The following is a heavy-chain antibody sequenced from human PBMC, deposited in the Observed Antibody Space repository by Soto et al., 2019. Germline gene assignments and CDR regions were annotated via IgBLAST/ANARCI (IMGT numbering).Heavy chain of an antibody. J-gene: IGHJ4*02. V-gene: IGHV3-66*01. CDR3: STIQWGSSSPIDY. CDR2: IYSGGST. CDR1: EFTVSSNY. D-gene: IGHD6-13*01. Sequence: EVQLVESGGGLVQPGGSLRLSCAASEFTVSSNYMSWVRQAPGKGLEWVSVIYSGGSTYYADSVKGRFTISRDNSKNTGYLPMDRLGAQDTAVYFCSTIQWGSSSPIDYWGQGTLVTVSS.